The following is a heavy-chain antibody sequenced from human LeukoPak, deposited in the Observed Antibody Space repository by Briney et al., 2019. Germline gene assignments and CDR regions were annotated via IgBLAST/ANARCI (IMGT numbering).Heavy chain of an antibody. CDR1: GFTFSSYG. Sequence: QPGRSLRLSCAASGFTFSSYGMHWVRQAPGKGLEWVAVISYDGSNKYYADSVKGRFTISRDNSKNTLYLQMNSLRAEDTAVYYCAELPSAWAFDYWGQGTLVTVSS. D-gene: IGHD1-26*01. V-gene: IGHV3-30*18. J-gene: IGHJ4*02. CDR2: ISYDGSNK. CDR3: AELPSAWAFDY.